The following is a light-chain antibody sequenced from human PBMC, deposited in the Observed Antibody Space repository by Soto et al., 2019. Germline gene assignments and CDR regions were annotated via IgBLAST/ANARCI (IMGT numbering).Light chain of an antibody. CDR3: QQYNIWRSIS. Sequence: DIVLTQSPGTLSLSPGERATLSCRASQSVSKNYLAWYQHKPGQAPRLLIYDTSTRVAGIPARFTGSGSGTDFTLTISSLQSEDFAVYYCQQYNIWRSISFGQGTRLEIK. CDR1: QSVSKN. V-gene: IGKV3-15*01. J-gene: IGKJ5*01. CDR2: DTS.